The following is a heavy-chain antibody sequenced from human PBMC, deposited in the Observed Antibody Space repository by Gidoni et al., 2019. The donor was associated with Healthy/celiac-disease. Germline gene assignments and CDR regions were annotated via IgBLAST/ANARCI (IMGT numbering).Heavy chain of an antibody. J-gene: IGHJ4*02. V-gene: IGHV1-46*01. Sequence: QLQLVQSGAELKKPGASVKVSCKASGYTFTSHYMHWVRQAPGQGLEWMGIINPSGCSTSYAQKFQGRVTMTRDTSTSTVYMELSSLRSEDTAVYYCARDGPLGMVGWYFDYWGQGTLVTVSS. CDR1: GYTFTSHY. CDR2: INPSGCST. CDR3: ARDGPLGMVGWYFDY. D-gene: IGHD2-8*01.